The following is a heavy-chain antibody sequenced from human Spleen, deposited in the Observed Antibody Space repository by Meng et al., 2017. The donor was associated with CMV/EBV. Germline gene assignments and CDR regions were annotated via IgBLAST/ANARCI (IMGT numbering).Heavy chain of an antibody. V-gene: IGHV4-61*01. CDR1: GGSVNSDSYY. D-gene: IGHD5-18*01. Sequence: GSLRLSFTVSGGSVNSDSYYWSWIRQSPGKGLEWIGYIYYSGSTNYNPSLKRRVTISVDTSKNQFSLKLSSVTAADTAVYYCARETYSYGPIDYWGQGTLVTVSS. CDR2: IYYSGST. J-gene: IGHJ4*02. CDR3: ARETYSYGPIDY.